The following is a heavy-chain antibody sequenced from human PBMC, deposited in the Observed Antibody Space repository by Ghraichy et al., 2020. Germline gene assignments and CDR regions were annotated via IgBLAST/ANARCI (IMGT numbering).Heavy chain of an antibody. CDR3: ARDKGGEAATDY. J-gene: IGHJ4*02. D-gene: IGHD2-15*01. Sequence: GGSLRHSCAASGFTFSSYGMHWVRQAPGKGLEWVAVIWYDGSNKYYADSVKGRFTISRDNSKNTLYLQMNSLRAEDTAVYYCARDKGGEAATDYWGQGTLVTVSS. V-gene: IGHV3-33*08. CDR1: GFTFSSYG. CDR2: IWYDGSNK.